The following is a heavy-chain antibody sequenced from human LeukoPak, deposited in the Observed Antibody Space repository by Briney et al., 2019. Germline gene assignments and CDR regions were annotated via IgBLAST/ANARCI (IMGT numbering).Heavy chain of an antibody. D-gene: IGHD6-13*01. CDR2: IYYSGST. V-gene: IGHV4-39*01. CDR3: ARHGPYSSSWYGFGDY. CDR1: GGSITSSSSY. Sequence: PSETLSLTCPVSGGSITSSSSYWGWIRQPPGKGLEWIGTIYYSGSTYYNPSLKSRVTISVDTSKNQFSLKLSSVTAADTAVYYCARHGPYSSSWYGFGDYWGQGTLVTVSS. J-gene: IGHJ4*02.